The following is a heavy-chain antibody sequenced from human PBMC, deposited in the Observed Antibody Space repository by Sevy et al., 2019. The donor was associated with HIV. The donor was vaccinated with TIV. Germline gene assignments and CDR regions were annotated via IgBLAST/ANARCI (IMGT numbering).Heavy chain of an antibody. CDR2: IYPGDSDT. J-gene: IGHJ3*02. Sequence: GESLKISCKGSGYSFTSYWIGWVRQMPGKGLEWMGIIYPGDSDTRYSPSFQGQVTISADQSISTAYLQWSSLKASDTAMYYCAKLTYYYDSSGYFPRDDAFDIWGQGTMVTVSS. V-gene: IGHV5-51*01. D-gene: IGHD3-22*01. CDR3: AKLTYYYDSSGYFPRDDAFDI. CDR1: GYSFTSYW.